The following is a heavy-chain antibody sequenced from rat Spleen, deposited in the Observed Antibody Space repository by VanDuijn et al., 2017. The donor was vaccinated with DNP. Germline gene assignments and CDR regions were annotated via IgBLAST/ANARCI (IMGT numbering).Heavy chain of an antibody. CDR1: GFTFSYYW. V-gene: IGHV5-31*01. CDR2: ITGGSGIT. Sequence: EVQLVESGGDLVQPGRSLKLSCVASGFTFSYYWMAWIRQVPGKGLEWIASITGGSGITSYPDSVKGRFTISRDDAKNTLYLQMDSLRSEDTATYYCTTDNSGLNWFAFWGQGTLVTVSS. D-gene: IGHD4-3*01. J-gene: IGHJ3*01. CDR3: TTDNSGLNWFAF.